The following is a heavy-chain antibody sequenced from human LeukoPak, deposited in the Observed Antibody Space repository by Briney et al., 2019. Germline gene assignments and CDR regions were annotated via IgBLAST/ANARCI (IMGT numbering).Heavy chain of an antibody. CDR1: GFTFSSYG. CDR3: AKRTYDSSGSIDY. Sequence: GGSLRLSCAGSGFTFSSYGMHWVRKAPGKGLGWVAFIRYDGSNKYYADSVKGRFTISRDNSKNTLYLQMNSLRAEDTAVYYCAKRTYDSSGSIDYWGQGTLVTVSS. J-gene: IGHJ4*02. V-gene: IGHV3-30*02. CDR2: IRYDGSNK. D-gene: IGHD3-22*01.